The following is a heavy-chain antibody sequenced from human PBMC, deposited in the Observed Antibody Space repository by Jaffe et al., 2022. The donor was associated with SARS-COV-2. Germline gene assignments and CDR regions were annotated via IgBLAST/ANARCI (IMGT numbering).Heavy chain of an antibody. CDR1: GFTFSNVW. D-gene: IGHD3-22*01. V-gene: IGHV3-15*01. J-gene: IGHJ4*02. Sequence: EVQLVESGGGLVKPGGSLRLSCAASGFTFSNVWLSWVRQAPGKGLESVGRIKNKAEGGTMDYAASVKGRFTISRDDSKNTLYLQMNSLKTEDTAVYYCTTVLHYYDSSGSNPYSVDYWGQGTLVTVSS. CDR2: IKNKAEGGTM. CDR3: TTVLHYYDSSGSNPYSVDY.